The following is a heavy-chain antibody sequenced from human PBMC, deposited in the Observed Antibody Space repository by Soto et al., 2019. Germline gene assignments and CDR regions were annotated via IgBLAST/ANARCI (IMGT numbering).Heavy chain of an antibody. V-gene: IGHV1-18*01. D-gene: IGHD7-27*01. Sequence: ASVKVSCKASGYTFRSYGVTRMRQAPGQGLEWLGWISADSGEATYAESLKDRLTLTADASATTAFMELKSLRSDDTAVYYCSRAISSTWAKTGVDAWGQGTLVTVSS. CDR1: GYTFRSYG. CDR3: SRAISSTWAKTGVDA. J-gene: IGHJ1*01. CDR2: ISADSGEA.